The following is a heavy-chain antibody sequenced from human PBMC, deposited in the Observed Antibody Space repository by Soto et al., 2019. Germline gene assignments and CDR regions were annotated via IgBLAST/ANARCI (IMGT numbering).Heavy chain of an antibody. Sequence: PSETLSLTWTVAGGSISGSSCYWGWIRQPPGKGLEWIGSIYYSGSTYYNPSLKSRVTISVDTSKNQFSLKLSSVTAADTAVYYCARHVLRFLEWFGWFDPWGQGTLVTVSS. D-gene: IGHD3-3*01. CDR1: GGSISGSSCY. CDR2: IYYSGST. CDR3: ARHVLRFLEWFGWFDP. V-gene: IGHV4-39*01. J-gene: IGHJ5*02.